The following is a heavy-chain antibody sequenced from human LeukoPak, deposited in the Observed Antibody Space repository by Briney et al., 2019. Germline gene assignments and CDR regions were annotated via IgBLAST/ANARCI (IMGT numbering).Heavy chain of an antibody. Sequence: PSETLSLTCAVYGGSFSGYYGSWVRQPPGKGLEWIGEINHSGTASCNPSLESRVTMSVDMSKNQISLKLTSVTAADTAFYYCSRRSHHGPESYPRSWGQGTLVTVSS. CDR1: GGSFSGYY. CDR3: SRRSHHGPESYPRS. CDR2: INHSGTA. D-gene: IGHD3-10*01. V-gene: IGHV4-34*01. J-gene: IGHJ4*02.